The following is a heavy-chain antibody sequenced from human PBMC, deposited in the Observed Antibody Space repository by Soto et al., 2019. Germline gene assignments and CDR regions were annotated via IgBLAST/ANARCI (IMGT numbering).Heavy chain of an antibody. D-gene: IGHD3-3*01. Sequence: PGESLKISCKGSGYSFTSYWIGWVRQMPGKGLEWMGIIYPGDSNTRYSPSLQGQVTISVDKSISTAYQQWSSLKATDTAMYYCARHAYDFWSGHPNPRYYYGMDVWAQGTTVPVSS. CDR3: ARHAYDFWSGHPNPRYYYGMDV. CDR2: IYPGDSNT. CDR1: GYSFTSYW. V-gene: IGHV5-51*01. J-gene: IGHJ6*02.